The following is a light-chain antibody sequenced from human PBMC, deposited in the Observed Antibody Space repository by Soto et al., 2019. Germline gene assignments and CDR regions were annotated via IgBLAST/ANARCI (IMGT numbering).Light chain of an antibody. CDR1: SSNIGSNH. Sequence: QSVLTQPPSASETPGQRVTISRSGSSSNIGSNHVYWYQHLPGTAPKLLIYRNYLRPSGVPDRFSASKSGTSASLAISGLRSDDEADYYCGAWDDSLSGWVFGGGTKVTVL. CDR2: RNY. J-gene: IGLJ3*02. V-gene: IGLV1-47*01. CDR3: GAWDDSLSGWV.